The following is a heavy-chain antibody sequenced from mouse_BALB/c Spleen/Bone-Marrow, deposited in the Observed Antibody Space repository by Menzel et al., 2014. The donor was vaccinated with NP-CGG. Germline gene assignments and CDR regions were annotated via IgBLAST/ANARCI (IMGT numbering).Heavy chain of an antibody. D-gene: IGHD1-1*01. Sequence: EVQVVESGAELVKPGASVKLSCTASGFNIKDTYMHWVKQRPEQGLGWIGRIDPANGNTKYDPKFQGKATITADTSSNTAYLQLSSLASEDTAVYYCARIYYYGRGYFDYWGQGTTLTVSS. CDR1: GFNIKDTY. CDR3: ARIYYYGRGYFDY. V-gene: IGHV14-3*02. J-gene: IGHJ2*01. CDR2: IDPANGNT.